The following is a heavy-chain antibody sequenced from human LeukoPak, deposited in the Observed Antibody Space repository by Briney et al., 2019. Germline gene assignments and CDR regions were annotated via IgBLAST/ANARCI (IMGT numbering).Heavy chain of an antibody. CDR3: ARDRGYSYERGIFDY. Sequence: GASVKVSCKASGGTFGSYAISWVRQAPGQGLEWMGGIIPIFGTANYAQKFQGRVTITADESTSTAYMELSSLRSEDTAVYYCARDRGYSYERGIFDYWGQGTLVTVSS. V-gene: IGHV1-69*13. D-gene: IGHD5-18*01. CDR2: IIPIFGTA. J-gene: IGHJ4*02. CDR1: GGTFGSYA.